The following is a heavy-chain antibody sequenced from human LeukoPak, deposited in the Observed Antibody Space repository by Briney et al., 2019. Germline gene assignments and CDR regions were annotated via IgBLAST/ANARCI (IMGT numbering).Heavy chain of an antibody. CDR3: ARAHYSGNYGDFDY. Sequence: PGGPLRLSCVASAFTFNNYWMHWVRQAPGKGLEWVSVIYSSGSTYYADSMKGRFTISRDNSKNALYLQMNSLRVEDTAVYYCARAHYSGNYGDFDYWGQGTLVTVSS. J-gene: IGHJ4*02. D-gene: IGHD1-26*01. V-gene: IGHV3-53*01. CDR1: AFTFNNYW. CDR2: IYSSGST.